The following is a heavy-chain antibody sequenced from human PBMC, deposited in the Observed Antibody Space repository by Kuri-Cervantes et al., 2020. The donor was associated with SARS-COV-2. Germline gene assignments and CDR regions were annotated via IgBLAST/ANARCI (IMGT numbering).Heavy chain of an antibody. CDR3: AKDDGGSFGLFDN. D-gene: IGHD1-26*01. J-gene: IGHJ4*02. CDR1: GFTFSSYG. V-gene: IGHV3-30*02. CDR2: IRYDGSSK. Sequence: GGSLRLSCAASGFTFSSYGMHWVRQAPGKGLEWVAFIRYDGSSKYYADSVKGRFTISRDNSKNTLYLQMNSLRPEDTAVYYCAKDDGGSFGLFDNWARESWSPSPQ.